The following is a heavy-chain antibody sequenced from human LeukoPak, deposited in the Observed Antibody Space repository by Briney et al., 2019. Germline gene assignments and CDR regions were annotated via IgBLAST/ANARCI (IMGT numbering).Heavy chain of an antibody. Sequence: PGGSLRLSCAASGFTFTSHLIHWVRQPPGKGLVWVSRVSGDGRTTNYADSVKGRFTISRDSAKNTVYLQMDSLRVEDTAVYYCVRTTNGPEHWGQGTLVTVSS. CDR1: GFTFTSHL. V-gene: IGHV3-74*01. CDR3: VRTTNGPEH. J-gene: IGHJ1*01. CDR2: VSGDGRTT. D-gene: IGHD2-8*01.